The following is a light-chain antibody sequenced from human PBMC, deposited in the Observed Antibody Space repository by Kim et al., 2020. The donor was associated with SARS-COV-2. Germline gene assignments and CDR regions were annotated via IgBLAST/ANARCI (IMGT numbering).Light chain of an antibody. Sequence: VGDRVTITCRASQSISSWLAWYQQKPGKAPKLLIYKASSLESGVPSRFGGSGSGTEFTLTISSLQPDDFATYYCQQYNSYSPTWTFGQGTKVDIK. CDR3: QQYNSYSPTWT. J-gene: IGKJ1*01. CDR1: QSISSW. V-gene: IGKV1-5*03. CDR2: KAS.